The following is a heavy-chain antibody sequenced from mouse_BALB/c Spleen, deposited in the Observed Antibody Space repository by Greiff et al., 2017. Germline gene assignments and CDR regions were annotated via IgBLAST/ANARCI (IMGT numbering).Heavy chain of an antibody. CDR1: GYAFSSYW. D-gene: IGHD2-10*02. CDR2: IYPGDGDT. CDR3: ARRKYGHYDYYAMDY. Sequence: QVQLQQSGAELVRPGSSVKISCKASGYAFSSYWMNWVKQRPGQGLEWIGQIYPGDGDTNYNGKFKGKATLTADKSSSTAYMQLSSLTSEDSAVYFCARRKYGHYDYYAMDYWGQGTSVTVSS. J-gene: IGHJ4*01. V-gene: IGHV1-80*01.